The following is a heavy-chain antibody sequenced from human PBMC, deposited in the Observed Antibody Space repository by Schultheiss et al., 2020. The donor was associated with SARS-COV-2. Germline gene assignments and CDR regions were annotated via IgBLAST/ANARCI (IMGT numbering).Heavy chain of an antibody. CDR3: ARVRRRQYQLLYRGHFDY. CDR1: GGSISSSNW. J-gene: IGHJ4*02. Sequence: SETLSLTCTVSGGSISSSNWWSWVRQPPGKGLEWLGQIYHDGRSNYNPSLKSRATISVDKSKNQFSLKLSSVTAADTAVYYCARVRRRQYQLLYRGHFDYWGQGTLVTVSS. V-gene: IGHV4-4*02. D-gene: IGHD2-2*02. CDR2: IYHDGRS.